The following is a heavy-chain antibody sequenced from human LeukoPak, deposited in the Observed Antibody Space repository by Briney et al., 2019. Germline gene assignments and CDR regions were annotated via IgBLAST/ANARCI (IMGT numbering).Heavy chain of an antibody. CDR3: ARADDYVWGSYRYTVYFDY. V-gene: IGHV4-59*01. Sequence: SETLSLTCTVSGGSISSYYWSWIRQPPGKGLEWIGYIYYSGSTNYNPSLKSRVTIPVDTSKNQFSLKLSSVTAADTAVYYCARADDYVWGSYRYTVYFDYWGQGTLVTVSS. D-gene: IGHD3-16*02. CDR2: IYYSGST. CDR1: GGSISSYY. J-gene: IGHJ4*02.